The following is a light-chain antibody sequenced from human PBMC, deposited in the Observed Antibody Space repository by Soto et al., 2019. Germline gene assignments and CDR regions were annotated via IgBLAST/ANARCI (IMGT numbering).Light chain of an antibody. CDR3: QHSYSTPIP. CDR2: DAS. J-gene: IGKJ5*01. CDR1: QNINAW. Sequence: DIHMTQYPSSLSVSVGDRVTITCRTSQNINAWLAWYQQRPGQAPKLLIYDASSLQSGVPSRFSGSGSGTDFTLTISSLQPEDFAPYYCQHSYSTPIPFAQGTRLEIK. V-gene: IGKV1-39*01.